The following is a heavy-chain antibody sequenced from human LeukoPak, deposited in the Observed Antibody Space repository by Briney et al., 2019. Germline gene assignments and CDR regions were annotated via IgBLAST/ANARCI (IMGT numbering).Heavy chain of an antibody. CDR3: AKVSDYDFWSGYYGDFDY. J-gene: IGHJ4*02. CDR1: GFTFSSYG. V-gene: IGHV3-33*06. Sequence: GGSLRLSCAASGFTFSSYGMHWVRQAPGKGLEWVAVIWYDGSNKYYADSVKGRFTISRDNSKNTLYLQMNSLRAEDTAVYYCAKVSDYDFWSGYYGDFDYWGQGTLVTVSS. D-gene: IGHD3-3*01. CDR2: IWYDGSNK.